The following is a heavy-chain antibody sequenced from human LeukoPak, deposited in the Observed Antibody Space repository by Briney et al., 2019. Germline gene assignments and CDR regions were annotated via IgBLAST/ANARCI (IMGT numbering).Heavy chain of an antibody. Sequence: GGSLRLSCAASGFTFSSYSMNWVRQAPGKGLEWVSSISSSSSYIYYADSVKGRFTISRDNAKNSLYLQMNSLRAEDTAVYYCARDGPHSSSYDYWGQGTPVTVSS. J-gene: IGHJ4*02. V-gene: IGHV3-21*04. CDR1: GFTFSSYS. D-gene: IGHD6-6*01. CDR3: ARDGPHSSSYDY. CDR2: ISSSSSYI.